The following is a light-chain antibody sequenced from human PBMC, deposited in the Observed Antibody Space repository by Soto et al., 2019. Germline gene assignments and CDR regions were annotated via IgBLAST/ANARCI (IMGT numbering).Light chain of an antibody. CDR3: CSLSGFNTPYV. CDR1: TDGIRSYKL. J-gene: IGLJ1*01. CDR2: DDI. Sequence: QSVLTQPASVSGSPGQTITIPCTGITDGIRSYKLVSWYQQYPGKAPKLIIYDDIKRPSGVSSRFSGSTSGNTASLTISGLQAEDEADYLCCSLSGFNTPYVCASGTKVTVL. V-gene: IGLV2-23*01.